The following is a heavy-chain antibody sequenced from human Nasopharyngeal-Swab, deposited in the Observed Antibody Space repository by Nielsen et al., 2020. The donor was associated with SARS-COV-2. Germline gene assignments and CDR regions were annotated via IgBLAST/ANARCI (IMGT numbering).Heavy chain of an antibody. D-gene: IGHD1-1*01. V-gene: IGHV4-34*01. Sequence: SETLSLTCAVYGGSFSGYYWSWIRQPPGKGLEWIGEINHSGSTNYNPSLKSRVTISVDTSKNQFSLKLSSVTAADTAVYYCARADWNDPTTFDYWGQGTLVTVSS. J-gene: IGHJ4*02. CDR3: ARADWNDPTTFDY. CDR2: INHSGST. CDR1: GGSFSGYY.